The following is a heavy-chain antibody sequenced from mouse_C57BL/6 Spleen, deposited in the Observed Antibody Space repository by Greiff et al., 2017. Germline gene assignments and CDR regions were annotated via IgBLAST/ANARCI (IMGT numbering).Heavy chain of an antibody. D-gene: IGHD2-5*01. Sequence: QVQLKQSGAELVRPGSSVKLSCKASGYTFTSYWLHWVKQRPIQGLEWIGNIDPSDSETHYNQKFKDKATLTVDKSSSTAYMQLSSLTSEDSAVYYCARGSYSNTFAYWGQGTLVTVSA. CDR2: IDPSDSET. V-gene: IGHV1-52*01. J-gene: IGHJ3*01. CDR3: ARGSYSNTFAY. CDR1: GYTFTSYW.